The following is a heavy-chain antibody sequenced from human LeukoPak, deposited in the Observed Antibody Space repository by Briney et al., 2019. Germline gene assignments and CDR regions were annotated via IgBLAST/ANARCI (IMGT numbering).Heavy chain of an antibody. D-gene: IGHD6-19*01. Sequence: GGSLRLSCTASGFTFSSYWMNWVRQAPGKGLEWAANIKQDGSDKHYVDSVKGRFTISRDSAKNSLYLQMNNLRAEDTAVYYCARDIAAGNLFDPWGQGTLVTVSS. CDR3: ARDIAAGNLFDP. CDR1: GFTFSSYW. CDR2: IKQDGSDK. V-gene: IGHV3-7*05. J-gene: IGHJ5*02.